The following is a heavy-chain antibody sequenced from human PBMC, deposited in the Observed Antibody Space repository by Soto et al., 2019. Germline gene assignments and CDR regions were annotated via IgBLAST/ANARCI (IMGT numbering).Heavy chain of an antibody. CDR3: ARVGVLMVYAEFDP. Sequence: QVQLQESGPGLVKPSETLSLTCTVSGGSVSSGSYYWSWIRQPPGKGLEWIGYIYYSGSTNYNPSLKSRVTISVDTSKNQFSLKLSSVTAADTAVYYCARVGVLMVYAEFDPWGQGTLVTVSS. D-gene: IGHD2-8*01. CDR2: IYYSGST. J-gene: IGHJ5*02. V-gene: IGHV4-61*01. CDR1: GGSVSSGSYY.